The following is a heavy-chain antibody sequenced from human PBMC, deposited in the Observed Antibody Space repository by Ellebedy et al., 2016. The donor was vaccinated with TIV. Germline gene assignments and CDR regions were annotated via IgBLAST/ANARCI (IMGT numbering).Heavy chain of an antibody. Sequence: SQTLSLTCVISGDSVSTDIGWNWIRQSPSRGLEWLGRTYYRSKWNNDYAVSLKSRITINPDTSKNYFSLKLTSVTAADTAVYYCARATSDDYGPWNFDSWGQGTLVTVSS. D-gene: IGHD4-17*01. CDR2: TYYRSKWNN. J-gene: IGHJ4*02. CDR1: GDSVSTDIG. V-gene: IGHV6-1*01. CDR3: ARATSDDYGPWNFDS.